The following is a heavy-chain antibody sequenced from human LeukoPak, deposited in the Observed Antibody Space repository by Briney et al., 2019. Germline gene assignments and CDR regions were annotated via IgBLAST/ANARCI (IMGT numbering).Heavy chain of an antibody. CDR1: GGSISSGSYY. CDR3: ARDLPKTNYYDSSV. CDR2: IYTSGST. Sequence: PSETLSLTCTVSGGSISSGSYYWSWMRQPAGKELEWIGRIYTSGSTNYNPSLKSRVTISVDTSKNQFSLKLSSVTAADTAVYYCARDLPKTNYYDSSVWGQGTLVTVSS. D-gene: IGHD3-22*01. V-gene: IGHV4-61*02. J-gene: IGHJ4*02.